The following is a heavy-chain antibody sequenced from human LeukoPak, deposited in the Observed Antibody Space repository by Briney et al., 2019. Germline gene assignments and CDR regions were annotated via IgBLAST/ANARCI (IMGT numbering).Heavy chain of an antibody. Sequence: ASETLSLTCTVSGGSISSYYWSWIRQPPGKGLEWIGYIYYSGSTNYSPSLKSRVTISVDTSKNQFSLKLSSVTAADTAVYYCARHSSAHNWFDPWGQGTLVTVSS. CDR2: IYYSGST. D-gene: IGHD6-19*01. CDR1: GGSISSYY. CDR3: ARHSSAHNWFDP. J-gene: IGHJ5*02. V-gene: IGHV4-59*01.